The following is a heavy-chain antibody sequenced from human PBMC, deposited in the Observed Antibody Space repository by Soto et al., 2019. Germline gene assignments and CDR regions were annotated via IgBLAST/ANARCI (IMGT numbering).Heavy chain of an antibody. CDR2: IINSGDTT. Sequence: VHLLESGGTFVQPGGSLRLSCAASGFDFSTYAMSWVRQAPGKGLEWVSCIINSGDTTYYADSVKGRFTISRDNSRNTLYLHRNSLRADDPAMYYCAKDWPGTSSVTSDYWGQGTLVTVSS. J-gene: IGHJ4*02. CDR1: GFDFSTYA. CDR3: AKDWPGTSSVTSDY. D-gene: IGHD4-17*01. V-gene: IGHV3-23*01.